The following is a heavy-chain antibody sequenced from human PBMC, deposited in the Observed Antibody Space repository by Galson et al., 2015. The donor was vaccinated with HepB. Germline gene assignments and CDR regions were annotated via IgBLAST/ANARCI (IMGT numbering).Heavy chain of an antibody. CDR3: SRVGCSSIRACYYFYMDV. D-gene: IGHD2-2*01. CDR2: MSDDGSNK. V-gene: IGHV3-30*03. CDR1: GFTFSRFG. Sequence: SLRLSCAASGFTFSRFGMHWVRQAPGKGLEWVAVMSDDGSNKFYADSVRGRFTISRDNSKNTLYLQMDSLRVEDTAIYYCSRVGCSSIRACYYFYMDVWGKGTTVTVSS. J-gene: IGHJ6*03.